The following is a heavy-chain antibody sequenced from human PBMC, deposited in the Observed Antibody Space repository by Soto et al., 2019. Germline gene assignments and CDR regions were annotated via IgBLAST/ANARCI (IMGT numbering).Heavy chain of an antibody. D-gene: IGHD2-8*01. J-gene: IGHJ4*02. Sequence: GGSLRLSCAASGFTVSSNHMSWIRQAPGKGLEWVSFISSSSSYIYYADSVKGRFTISRDNAKNSVYLQMNSLRAEDTAVYYCARVSDYIVLTSEWWGQGTLVTVSS. CDR1: GFTVSSNH. V-gene: IGHV3-21*01. CDR3: ARVSDYIVLTSEW. CDR2: ISSSSSYI.